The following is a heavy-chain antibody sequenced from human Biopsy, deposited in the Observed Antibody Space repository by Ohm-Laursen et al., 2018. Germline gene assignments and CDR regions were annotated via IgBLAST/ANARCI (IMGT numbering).Heavy chain of an antibody. CDR1: GKTFSDYQ. D-gene: IGHD2-15*01. V-gene: IGHV4-34*08. CDR3: GNEVHGRDY. J-gene: IGHJ4*02. Sequence: SETLSLTCAVFGKTFSDYQWSWIRQPPGKGLEWIGQINQAGTTNYNPSLKIRVSISVDASTYEFCLRLNSVTAADTAVYLCGNEVHGRDYWGLGAQVTVSS. CDR2: INQAGTT.